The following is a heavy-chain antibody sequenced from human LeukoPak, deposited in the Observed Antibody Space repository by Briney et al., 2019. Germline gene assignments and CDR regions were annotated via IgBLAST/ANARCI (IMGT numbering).Heavy chain of an antibody. Sequence: GGSLRLSCAASGFTFSNYWMSWVRQAPGKGLEWVANIKQDGSEKYYVDSVKGRFTISRDNSKNTLHLQMSTLRAEDTALYYCVKDVGGSYAFDYWGQGILVTVAS. CDR2: IKQDGSEK. CDR1: GFTFSNYW. CDR3: VKDVGGSYAFDY. D-gene: IGHD1-26*01. J-gene: IGHJ4*02. V-gene: IGHV3-7*01.